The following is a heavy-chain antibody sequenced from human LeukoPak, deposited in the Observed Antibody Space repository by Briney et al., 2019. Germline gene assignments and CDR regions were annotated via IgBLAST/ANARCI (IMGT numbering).Heavy chain of an antibody. CDR3: ARVSGGYSSSWYRWFDP. J-gene: IGHJ5*02. CDR2: IIPILGIA. D-gene: IGHD6-13*01. Sequence: GSSVKVSCKASGGTFSSYTISWVRQAPGQGLEWMGRIIPILGIAHYAQKFQGRVTITADKSTSTAYMELSSLRSEDTAVHYCARVSGGYSSSWYRWFDPWGQGTLVTVSS. V-gene: IGHV1-69*02. CDR1: GGTFSSYT.